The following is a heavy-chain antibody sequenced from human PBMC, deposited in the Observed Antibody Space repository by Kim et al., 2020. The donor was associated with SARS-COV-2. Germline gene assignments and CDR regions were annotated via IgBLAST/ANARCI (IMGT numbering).Heavy chain of an antibody. CDR3: VRDVPSAFNYYGMDV. J-gene: IGHJ6*02. Sequence: ASVKVSCKASGYTFSNHAVHWVRQAPGQSIEWMGWISGGNGNTIYSQKLEGRVTITRDTSASTAYVEVSSLRYEDTAVYYCVRDVPSAFNYYGMDVWGQGTTVTVSS. CDR1: GYTFSNHA. CDR2: ISGGNGNT. V-gene: IGHV1-3*01.